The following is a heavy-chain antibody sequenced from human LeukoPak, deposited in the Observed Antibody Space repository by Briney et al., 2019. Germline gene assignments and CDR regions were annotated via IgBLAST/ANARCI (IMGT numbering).Heavy chain of an antibody. CDR2: IIPIFGTA. CDR3: ARDRASPGSGPYYYYMDV. D-gene: IGHD6-19*01. V-gene: IGHV1-69*05. CDR1: GGTFSSYA. J-gene: IGHJ6*03. Sequence: ASVKVSCKASGGTFSSYAISWVRQAPGQGLEWIGGIIPIFGTANYAQKFQGRVTITTDESTSTAYMELSSLRSEDTAVYYCARDRASPGSGPYYYYMDVWGKGTTVTVSS.